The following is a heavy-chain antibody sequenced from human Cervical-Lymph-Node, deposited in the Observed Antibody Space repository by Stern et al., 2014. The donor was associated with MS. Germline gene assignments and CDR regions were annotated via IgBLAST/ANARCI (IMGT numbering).Heavy chain of an antibody. D-gene: IGHD3-3*01. CDR2: VSAYNGNI. J-gene: IGHJ6*02. V-gene: IGHV1-18*01. CDR1: GYTFTNYG. Sequence: VQLEESGAEVKKPGASVKVSCKASGYTFTNYGISWVRQAPGQGLEWMGWVSAYNGNINYGQKVQGRVTMTTDTSTSTAYMELRSLRSDDTAVYYCARSEREYGGVVDVWGQGTTVTVSS. CDR3: ARSEREYGGVVDV.